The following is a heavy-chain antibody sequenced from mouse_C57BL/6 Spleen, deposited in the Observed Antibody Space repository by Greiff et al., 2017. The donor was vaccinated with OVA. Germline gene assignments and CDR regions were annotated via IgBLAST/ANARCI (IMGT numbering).Heavy chain of an antibody. D-gene: IGHD2-3*01. V-gene: IGHV14-3*01. Sequence: VQLQQSVAELVRPGASVKLSCTASGFNITTTYMHWVKQRPEQGLEWIGRIDPANGNTKYAPKFPGKATITADTSSNTAYLQLSSLASDDTSIYYSARGDDSYYGYAMDYWGQGTSVTVSS. CDR1: GFNITTTY. CDR3: ARGDDSYYGYAMDY. J-gene: IGHJ4*01. CDR2: IDPANGNT.